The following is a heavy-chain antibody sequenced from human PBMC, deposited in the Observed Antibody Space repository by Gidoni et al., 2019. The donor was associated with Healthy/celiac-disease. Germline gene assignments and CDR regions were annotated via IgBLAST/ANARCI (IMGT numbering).Heavy chain of an antibody. Sequence: EVQLVESGGGLVQPGGSLRLSCAASGFTSSTYWMSCVRQAPGKGLEWVANINQDGSKKYYVDSVKGRFTISRDNANNSLYLRMNSLRAEYTAVYYCARAVGADGSYWGQGTLVTVSS. CDR2: INQDGSKK. D-gene: IGHD3-10*01. V-gene: IGHV3-7*01. J-gene: IGHJ4*02. CDR3: ARAVGADGSY. CDR1: GFTSSTYW.